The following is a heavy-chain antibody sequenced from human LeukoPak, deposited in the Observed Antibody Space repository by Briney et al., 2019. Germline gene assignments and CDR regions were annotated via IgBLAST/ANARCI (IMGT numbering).Heavy chain of an antibody. CDR3: ARAHYYDSSGYRYYFDY. Sequence: ASVKVSCKASGGTFSSYAISWVRQAPGQGLEWMGGIIPIFGTANYAQKFQGRVTITADESTSTAYMELSSLRSEDTAVYYCARAHYYDSSGYRYYFDYWGQGTLVTVSS. J-gene: IGHJ4*02. CDR1: GGTFSSYA. V-gene: IGHV1-69*13. D-gene: IGHD3-22*01. CDR2: IIPIFGTA.